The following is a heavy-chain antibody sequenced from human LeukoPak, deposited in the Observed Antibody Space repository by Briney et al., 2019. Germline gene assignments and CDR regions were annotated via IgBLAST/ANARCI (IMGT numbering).Heavy chain of an antibody. CDR2: IWYDGSNK. J-gene: IGHJ4*02. D-gene: IGHD6-19*01. CDR1: GFTFNNAW. CDR3: AREDRLILDY. V-gene: IGHV3-33*08. Sequence: GGSLRLSCAASGFTFNNAWMRWVRQAPGKGLEWVAVIWYDGSNKYYADSVKGRFTISRGNSKNTLYLQMNSLRAEDTAVYYCAREDRLILDYWGQGTLVTVSS.